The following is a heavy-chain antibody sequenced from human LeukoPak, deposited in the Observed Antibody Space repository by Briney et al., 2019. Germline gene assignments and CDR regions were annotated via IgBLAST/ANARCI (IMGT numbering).Heavy chain of an antibody. V-gene: IGHV3-30-3*01. CDR2: ISYDGINK. CDR1: GFTFSSYA. CDR3: AKDIAAPRGYYFDY. Sequence: PGGSLRLSCAASGFTFSSYAMHWVRQAPGKGLEWVAVISYDGINKYYADSVKGRFTISRDNAKNSLYLQMNSLRAEDTALYYCAKDIAAPRGYYFDYWGQGTLVTVSS. D-gene: IGHD3-16*02. J-gene: IGHJ4*02.